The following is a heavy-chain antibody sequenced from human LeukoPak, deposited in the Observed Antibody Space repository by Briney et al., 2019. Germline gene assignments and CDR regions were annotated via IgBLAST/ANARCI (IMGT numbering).Heavy chain of an antibody. V-gene: IGHV3-30*04. Sequence: GGSLRLSCVASGFTFSNYAMHWVRQAPGKGLEWVTIMSYDGSNKYYADSVKGRFTISRDNSKNTLYLQMNSPRADDTAMYYCARGSTMMGWGQGTLVTVSS. D-gene: IGHD3-22*01. CDR3: ARGSTMMG. J-gene: IGHJ4*02. CDR1: GFTFSNYA. CDR2: MSYDGSNK.